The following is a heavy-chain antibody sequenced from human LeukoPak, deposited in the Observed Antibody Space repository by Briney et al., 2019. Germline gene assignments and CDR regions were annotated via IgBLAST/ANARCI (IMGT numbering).Heavy chain of an antibody. D-gene: IGHD5-18*01. CDR1: GFTFSSYW. J-gene: IGHJ4*02. Sequence: GGSLRLSCAASGFTFSSYWMSWVRQAPGKGLEWVANIRQDGSEKYYVDSVKGRFTISRDNAKNSLYLQMNSLRAEDTAVYYCARVGYSSLFPAFDYWGQGTLVTVSS. CDR3: ARVGYSSLFPAFDY. CDR2: IRQDGSEK. V-gene: IGHV3-7*05.